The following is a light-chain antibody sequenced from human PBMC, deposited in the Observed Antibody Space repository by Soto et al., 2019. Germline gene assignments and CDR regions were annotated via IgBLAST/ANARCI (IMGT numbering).Light chain of an antibody. J-gene: IGLJ2*01. CDR2: LNSDGSH. Sequence: QAVVTQSPSASASLGASVKLTCTLSSGHSSYAIAWHQQQPEKGPRYLMKLNSDGSHSKGDGIPDRFSGSSSGAERYLTISSLQSEDEADYYCQTWGTGIVVFGGGTKLTFL. CDR1: SGHSSYA. CDR3: QTWGTGIVV. V-gene: IGLV4-69*01.